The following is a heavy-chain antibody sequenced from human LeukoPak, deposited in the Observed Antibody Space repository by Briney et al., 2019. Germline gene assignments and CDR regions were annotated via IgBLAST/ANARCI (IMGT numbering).Heavy chain of an antibody. Sequence: GGSLRLSCVASGFTFSDNGMHWVRRAPGKGLERVAVTSYDGTNKFYADSVQGRFTISRDNSKSTLFLQMTSLRTDDTAVYYCARGYGNYGWYFDYWGQGTLVTVSS. J-gene: IGHJ4*02. CDR2: TSYDGTNK. V-gene: IGHV3-30*03. CDR1: GFTFSDNG. CDR3: ARGYGNYGWYFDY. D-gene: IGHD4-11*01.